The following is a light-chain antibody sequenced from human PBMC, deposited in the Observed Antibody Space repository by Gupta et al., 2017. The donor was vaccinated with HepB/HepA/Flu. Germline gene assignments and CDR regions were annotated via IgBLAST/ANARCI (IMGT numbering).Light chain of an antibody. Sequence: EIVMTQSPATLSVSPGERATLSCRASESIRSNVAWYQQKPGQAPRLLIYGASTRATGIPARFSGSGSGTEFTLINSNLQSEDFAVYYCHQYINWPTFGQGTKVDIK. CDR2: GAS. CDR1: ESIRSN. V-gene: IGKV3-15*01. J-gene: IGKJ1*01. CDR3: HQYINWPT.